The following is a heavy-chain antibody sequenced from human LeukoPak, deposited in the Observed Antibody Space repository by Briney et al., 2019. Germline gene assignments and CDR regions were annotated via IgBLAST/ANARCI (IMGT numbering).Heavy chain of an antibody. CDR3: ARVVPAAIGYYQH. CDR2: IYYSGST. Sequence: PSETLSLTCTVSGGSISSSSYYWGWIRQPPGKGLEWIRSIYYSGSTYYNPSLKSRVTISVDTSKNQFSLKLSSVTAADTAVYYCARVVPAAIGYYQHWGQGTLVTVSS. CDR1: GGSISSSSYY. J-gene: IGHJ1*01. D-gene: IGHD2-2*02. V-gene: IGHV4-39*01.